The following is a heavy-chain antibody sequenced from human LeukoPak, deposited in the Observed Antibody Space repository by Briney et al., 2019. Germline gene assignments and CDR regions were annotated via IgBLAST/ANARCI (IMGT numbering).Heavy chain of an antibody. J-gene: IGHJ3*02. V-gene: IGHV4-39*07. D-gene: IGHD5-18*01. CDR2: IYYSGST. Sequence: SETLSLTCTVSGGSISSSSYYWGWIRQPPGKGLEWIGSIYYSGSTYYNPSLKSRATISVDTSKNQFSLKLSSVTAADTAVYYCARDLIFIQLWLRAFDIWGQGTMVTVSS. CDR1: GGSISSSSYY. CDR3: ARDLIFIQLWLRAFDI.